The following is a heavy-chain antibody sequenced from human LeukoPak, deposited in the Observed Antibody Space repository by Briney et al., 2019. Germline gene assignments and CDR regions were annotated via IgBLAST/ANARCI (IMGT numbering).Heavy chain of an antibody. D-gene: IGHD2-2*01. V-gene: IGHV1-8*03. Sequence: ASVKVSCKASGYTFTSYDINWVRQATGQGLEWMGWMNPNSGNTGYAQKFQGRVTITADKSTSTAYMELSSLRSEDTAVYYCARGYCSSTSCSPLRAFDIWGQGTMVTVSS. CDR1: GYTFTSYD. CDR3: ARGYCSSTSCSPLRAFDI. J-gene: IGHJ3*02. CDR2: MNPNSGNT.